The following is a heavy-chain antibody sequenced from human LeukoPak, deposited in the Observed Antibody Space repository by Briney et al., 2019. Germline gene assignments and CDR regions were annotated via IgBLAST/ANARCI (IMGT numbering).Heavy chain of an antibody. D-gene: IGHD2-21*01. CDR2: IQSDASQI. Sequence: AGSLTLSCAASRFTFRGYSMHWVRQAPGPGLEWVAFIQSDASQIYYADSVKGRFSISRDNPKNMVYLQMNSLRTEDTAVYFCAREGSEVVIHAFDIWGQGTMVTVSS. V-gene: IGHV3-30*02. CDR3: AREGSEVVIHAFDI. CDR1: RFTFRGYS. J-gene: IGHJ3*02.